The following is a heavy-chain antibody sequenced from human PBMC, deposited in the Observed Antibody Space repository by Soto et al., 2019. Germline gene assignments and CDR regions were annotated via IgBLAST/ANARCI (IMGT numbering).Heavy chain of an antibody. CDR3: ARSEWELGYFDY. D-gene: IGHD1-26*01. CDR1: GYTFTYRY. V-gene: IGHV1-45*02. Sequence: SVYVSCKASGYTFTYRYLHWVRQAPGQALEWMGWITPFNGNTNYAQKFQDRVTITRDRSMSTAYMELSSLRSEDTAMYYCARSEWELGYFDYWGQGTLVTVSS. J-gene: IGHJ4*02. CDR2: ITPFNGNT.